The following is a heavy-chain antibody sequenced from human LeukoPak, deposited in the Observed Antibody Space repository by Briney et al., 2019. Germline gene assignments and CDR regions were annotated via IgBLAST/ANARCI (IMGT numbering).Heavy chain of an antibody. Sequence: GGSLRLSCAASGFTFSRYGMHWVRQAPGKGLEWVAVVWSDGSNKYYADSVKGRFTISRDNSKNTLYLQMNTLRAEDTAVYYCARQTVAYYYYYYMDVWGKGTTVTVSS. CDR1: GFTFSRYG. CDR3: ARQTVAYYYYYYMDV. CDR2: VWSDGSNK. J-gene: IGHJ6*03. V-gene: IGHV3-33*01. D-gene: IGHD2-15*01.